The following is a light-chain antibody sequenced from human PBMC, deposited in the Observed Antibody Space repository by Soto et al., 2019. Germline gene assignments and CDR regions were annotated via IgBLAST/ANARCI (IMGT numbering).Light chain of an antibody. V-gene: IGKV3-20*01. CDR2: GAS. CDR1: QSVSSSY. CDR3: PQYGSSPPLT. J-gene: IGKJ4*01. Sequence: EIVLTQSPGTLSLSPGERATLSCRASQSVSSSYLAWYQQIPGQAPRLLIYGASKRATGIPDRFSGSGSGKDFTLTISRMEPEDFAVYYCPQYGSSPPLTFGGGTKVEIK.